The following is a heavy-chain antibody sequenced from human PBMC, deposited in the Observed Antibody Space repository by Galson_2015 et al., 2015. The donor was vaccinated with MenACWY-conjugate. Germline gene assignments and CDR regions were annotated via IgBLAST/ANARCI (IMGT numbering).Heavy chain of an antibody. CDR3: ARAQGIAVSGYFDY. Sequence: SLRLSCAASGFTFSIYGMHWARQAPGKGLEWLAFIRHGGNNYYYADSVKGRFTISRDNSKNTLYLQINSLRPEDTAVYYCARAQGIAVSGYFDYWGRGTLVSVSS. CDR2: IRHGGNNY. J-gene: IGHJ4*02. D-gene: IGHD6-19*01. CDR1: GFTFSIYG. V-gene: IGHV3-30*02.